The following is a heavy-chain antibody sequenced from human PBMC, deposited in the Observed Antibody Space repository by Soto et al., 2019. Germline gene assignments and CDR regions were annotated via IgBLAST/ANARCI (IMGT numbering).Heavy chain of an antibody. CDR2: MFYGVST. Sequence: SETLSLTCTVSGSSINSSGYYWGWIRQPPGKGLEWIGSMFYGVSTYYNPSLKSRVTVSVDTSKNQFSLNLRSVTAADTAVYYCARLPSRHLVDYWGQGTLVTVYS. CDR3: ARLPSRHLVDY. J-gene: IGHJ4*02. V-gene: IGHV4-39*01. CDR1: GSSINSSGYY. D-gene: IGHD3-3*02.